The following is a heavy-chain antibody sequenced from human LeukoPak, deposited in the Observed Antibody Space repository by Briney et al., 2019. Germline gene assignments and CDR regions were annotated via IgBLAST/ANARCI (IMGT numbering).Heavy chain of an antibody. CDR2: ISAYNGNT. CDR1: GYTFTSYG. V-gene: IGHV1-18*01. CDR3: ARDGVATTFDL. D-gene: IGHD3-3*01. J-gene: IGHJ5*02. Sequence: GASVKVSCKASGYTFTSYGISWVRQAPGPGLEWMGWISAYNGNTNYAQKLQGRVTMTTDTPTSTDYMELRSLRSDDTAVYYCARDGVATTFDLWGQGTLVTVSS.